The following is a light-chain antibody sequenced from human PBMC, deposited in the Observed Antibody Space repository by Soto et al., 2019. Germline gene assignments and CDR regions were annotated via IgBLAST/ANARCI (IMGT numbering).Light chain of an antibody. CDR1: SSDVGGYNY. J-gene: IGLJ3*02. CDR3: SSYTSSSTQV. V-gene: IGLV2-14*01. Sequence: QSALTQPASVSGSPGQSITISCTGTSSDVGGYNYVSWYQQHPGKAPKLMIYDVSNRPSGVSNRFSGSMSGNAASLTISGLQAEDESDYYCSSYTSSSTQVFCGGTKLTVL. CDR2: DVS.